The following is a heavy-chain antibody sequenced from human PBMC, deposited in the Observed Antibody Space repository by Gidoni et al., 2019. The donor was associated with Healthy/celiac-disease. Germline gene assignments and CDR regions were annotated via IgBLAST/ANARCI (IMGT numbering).Heavy chain of an antibody. CDR2: IYSGGST. J-gene: IGHJ4*02. CDR1: GFPVSSNY. D-gene: IGHD2-21*02. CDR3: ARLVKVVTAYWGYFDY. V-gene: IGHV3-53*02. Sequence: EVQLVETGGGLIQPGGSLRLSCAASGFPVSSNYMSWVRQAPGKGLEWVSVIYSGGSTYYADSVKGRFTISRDNSKNTLYLQMNSLRAEDTAVYYCARLVKVVTAYWGYFDYWGQGTLVTVSS.